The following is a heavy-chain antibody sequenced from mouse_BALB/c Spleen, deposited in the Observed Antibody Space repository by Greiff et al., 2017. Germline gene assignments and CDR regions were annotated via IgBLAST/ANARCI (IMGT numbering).Heavy chain of an antibody. CDR2: ISSGGSYT. CDR3: TRESDHYYAYCDY. CDR1: GFTFSSYT. J-gene: IGHJ2*01. Sequence: EVQVVESGGGLVKPGGSLKLSCAASGFTFSSYTMSWVRQTPEKRLEWVATISSGGSYTYYPDSVKGRFTISRDNAKNTLYLQMSSLKSEDTAMYYCTRESDHYYAYCDYWGQGTTLTVSS. D-gene: IGHD1-2*01. V-gene: IGHV5-6-4*01.